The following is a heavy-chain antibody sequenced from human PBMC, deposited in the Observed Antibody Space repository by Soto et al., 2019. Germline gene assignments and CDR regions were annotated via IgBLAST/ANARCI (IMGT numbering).Heavy chain of an antibody. J-gene: IGHJ4*02. Sequence: QVQLLQSGAEVKKPGASVKVSCKASGDTFTANYIHWVRQAPGQGFEWMGWINPKSGGTRYPQKCKGWVTMSRDTSLSTVYMTLTRLTSDDTAVYYGARDLAKGGTSAGFDYWGQGTLVTVSS. CDR1: GDTFTANY. CDR2: INPKSGGT. D-gene: IGHD1-1*01. CDR3: ARDLAKGGTSAGFDY. V-gene: IGHV1-2*04.